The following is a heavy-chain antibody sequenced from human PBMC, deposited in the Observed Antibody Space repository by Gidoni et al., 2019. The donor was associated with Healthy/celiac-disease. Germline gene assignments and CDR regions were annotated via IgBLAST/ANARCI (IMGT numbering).Heavy chain of an antibody. J-gene: IGHJ6*03. D-gene: IGHD2-15*01. CDR1: GGSISSGSYY. Sequence: QVQLQESGPGLVKPSQTLSLTCTVSGGSISSGSYYWSWIRQPAGKGLEWIGRIYTSGSTNYNPSLKSRVTISVDTSKNQFSLKLSSVTAADTAVYYCARATEGRDGYIDVWGKGTTVTVSS. CDR3: ARATEGRDGYIDV. V-gene: IGHV4-61*02. CDR2: IYTSGST.